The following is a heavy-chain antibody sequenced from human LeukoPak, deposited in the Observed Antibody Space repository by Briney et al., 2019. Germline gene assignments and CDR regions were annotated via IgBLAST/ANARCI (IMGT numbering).Heavy chain of an antibody. CDR1: GFTFDGYG. D-gene: IGHD6-13*01. CDR2: INWNGGST. V-gene: IGHV3-20*04. J-gene: IGHJ4*02. CDR3: ARDGGSSWYFDY. Sequence: RTGGSLRLSCAASGFTFDGYGMSWVRQAPGKGLEWVSGINWNGGSTGYADSVKGRFTISRDNAKNSLYLQMNSLRAEDTAVYYCARDGGSSWYFDYWGQGTLVTVSS.